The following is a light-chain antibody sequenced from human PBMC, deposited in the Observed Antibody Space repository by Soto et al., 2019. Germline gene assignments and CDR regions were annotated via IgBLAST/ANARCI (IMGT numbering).Light chain of an antibody. CDR1: SSDVGAYNY. J-gene: IGLJ1*01. CDR3: CSDAGGYAPYV. CDR2: DVS. Sequence: QSVLTQPRSVSGSPGQSVTISCTGTSSDVGAYNYVSWYQQHPGKAPKLMIYDVSKRPSGVPDRFSGSKSANTASLTISRLPVADEEAYYCCSDAGGYAPYVFGTGTKVTAL. V-gene: IGLV2-11*01.